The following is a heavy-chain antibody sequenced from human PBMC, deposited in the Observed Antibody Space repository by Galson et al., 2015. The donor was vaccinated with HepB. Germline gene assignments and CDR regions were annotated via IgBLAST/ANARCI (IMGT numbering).Heavy chain of an antibody. V-gene: IGHV1-69*13. Sequence: SVKVSCKASGGTFSNYASSWVRQAPGQGLEWMGVIIPIFRTPKYAQKFQGRVTITADESTTTVYMELSSLRSEDTAVYYCARWAEYCSTANCYFPLDYWGQGTLVTVSS. J-gene: IGHJ4*02. D-gene: IGHD2-2*01. CDR2: IIPIFRTP. CDR3: ARWAEYCSTANCYFPLDY. CDR1: GGTFSNYA.